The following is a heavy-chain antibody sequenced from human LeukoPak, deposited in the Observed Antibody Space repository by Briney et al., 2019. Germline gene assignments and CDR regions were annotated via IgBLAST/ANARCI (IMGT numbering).Heavy chain of an antibody. V-gene: IGHV1-69*13. CDR1: GGTFSSYS. CDR3: ARGSTIFGGVIDDAFDI. CDR2: IISSFGTA. D-gene: IGHD3-3*01. Sequence: PSVKVSCKASGGTFSSYSISWVRQAPGQGLEWMGGIISSFGTANYAQKFQGRVTITADESTSTAYTELSSLRSEDTAVYYCARGSTIFGGVIDDAFDIWGQGTMVTVSS. J-gene: IGHJ3*02.